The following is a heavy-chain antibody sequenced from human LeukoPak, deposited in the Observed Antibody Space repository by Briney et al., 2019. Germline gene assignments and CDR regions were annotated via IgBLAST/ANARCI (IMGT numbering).Heavy chain of an antibody. Sequence: SQTPSLTCTVSGGSISSGGYYWSWIRQPPGKGLEWIGYIYHSGSTYYNPSLKSRVTISVDRSKNQFSLKLSSVTAADTAVYYCARVATPDYSSGWYVDDHFDYWGQGTLVTVSS. CDR2: IYHSGST. V-gene: IGHV4-30-2*01. CDR1: GGSISSGGYY. CDR3: ARVATPDYSSGWYVDDHFDY. D-gene: IGHD6-19*01. J-gene: IGHJ4*02.